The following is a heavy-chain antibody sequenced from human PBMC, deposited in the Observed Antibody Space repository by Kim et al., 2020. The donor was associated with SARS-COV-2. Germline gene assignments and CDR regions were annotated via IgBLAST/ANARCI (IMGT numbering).Heavy chain of an antibody. D-gene: IGHD6-13*01. Sequence: YANSVQDRLTIPRDNARNSLSLQMNTLRADDTAVYYCASFSTSAAASSGYWGQGTLVTVSS. CDR3: ASFSTSAAASSGY. V-gene: IGHV3-11*04. J-gene: IGHJ4*02.